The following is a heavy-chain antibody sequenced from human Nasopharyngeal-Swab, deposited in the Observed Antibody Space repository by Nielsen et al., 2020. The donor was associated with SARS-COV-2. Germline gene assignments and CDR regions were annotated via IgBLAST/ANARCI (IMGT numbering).Heavy chain of an antibody. V-gene: IGHV1-2*04. D-gene: IGHD6-13*01. CDR1: GYTFTGYY. CDR2: INPNSGGT. J-gene: IGHJ6*02. CDR3: ARASSSWYFNSQVSYGMDV. Sequence: ASVKVSCKASGYTFTGYYMHWVRQAPGQGLEWMGWINPNSGGTNYAQKFQGWATMTRDTSISTAYMELSRLRSDDTAVYYCARASSSWYFNSQVSYGMDVWGQGTTVTVSS.